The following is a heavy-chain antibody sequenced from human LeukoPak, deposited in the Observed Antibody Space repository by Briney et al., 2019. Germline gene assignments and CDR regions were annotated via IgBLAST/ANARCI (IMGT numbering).Heavy chain of an antibody. J-gene: IGHJ5*02. V-gene: IGHV1-69*02. CDR1: GGTFSSYT. Sequence: ASVKVSCKASGGTFSSYTISWVRQAPGQGLEWMGRIIPILGIANYAQKFQGRVTITADKSTSTAYMELSSLRSEDTAVYYCAVGGQLLFNWFDPWGQGTLATVSS. CDR2: IIPILGIA. D-gene: IGHD2-2*01. CDR3: AVGGQLLFNWFDP.